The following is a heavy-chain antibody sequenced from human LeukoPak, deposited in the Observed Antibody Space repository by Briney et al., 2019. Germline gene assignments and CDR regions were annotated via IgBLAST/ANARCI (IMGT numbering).Heavy chain of an antibody. Sequence: GSLRLSCAASGFTFSSYAMSWVRQPPGKGLEWIGSIYYSGSTYYNPSLKSRVTISVDTSKNQFSLKLSSVTAADTAVYYCARTYSSGWYYFDYWGQGTLVTVSS. V-gene: IGHV4-39*01. CDR2: IYYSGST. J-gene: IGHJ4*02. CDR1: GFTFSSYA. CDR3: ARTYSSGWYYFDY. D-gene: IGHD6-19*01.